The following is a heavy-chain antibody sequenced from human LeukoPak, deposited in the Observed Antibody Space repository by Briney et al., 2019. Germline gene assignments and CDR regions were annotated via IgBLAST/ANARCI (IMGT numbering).Heavy chain of an antibody. CDR3: ARGLRPSGSYRNWLDP. D-gene: IGHD3-10*01. CDR2: INHSGST. V-gene: IGHV4-34*01. Sequence: SETLSLTCAVYGGSFSGYYWSWIRQPPGKGLEWIGEINHSGSTNYNPSLKSRVTISVDTSKNQFSLKLSSVTAADTAVYYCARGLRPSGSYRNWLDPWGQGTLVTVSS. CDR1: GGSFSGYY. J-gene: IGHJ5*02.